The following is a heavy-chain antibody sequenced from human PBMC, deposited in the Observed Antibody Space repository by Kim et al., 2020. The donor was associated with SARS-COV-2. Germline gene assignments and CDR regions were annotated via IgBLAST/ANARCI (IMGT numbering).Heavy chain of an antibody. D-gene: IGHD6-13*01. Sequence: SPSVQGQVTISADKSISTAYLQWSSLKASDTAMYYCARLIAAAGTRYFDLWGRGTLVTVSS. CDR3: ARLIAAAGTRYFDL. J-gene: IGHJ2*01. V-gene: IGHV5-51*01.